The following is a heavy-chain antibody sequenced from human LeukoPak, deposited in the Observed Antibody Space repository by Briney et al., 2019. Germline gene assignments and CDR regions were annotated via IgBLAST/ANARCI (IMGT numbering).Heavy chain of an antibody. D-gene: IGHD6-19*01. V-gene: IGHV3-23*01. CDR1: GFSFASYA. CDR3: AKRSAYTTGWFFDF. J-gene: IGHJ4*02. CDR2: ISGSGDNT. Sequence: GVPLKLSCAASGFSFASYAMSWVRQAQGEGLEWVSSISGSGDNTYYAESVKGRFTISRDNSKNTLFLQMNSLRAEDTAVFYCAKRSAYTTGWFFDFWGQGTLVTVSS.